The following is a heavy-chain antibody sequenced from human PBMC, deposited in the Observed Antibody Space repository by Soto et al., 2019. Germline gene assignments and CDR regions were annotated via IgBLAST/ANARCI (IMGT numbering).Heavy chain of an antibody. CDR3: GRDTSGLDY. Sequence: QVQLVQSGAEVKKPGASVKVSCQASGYTFASHYIHWVRQAPGQGLEWMGVINPNGGNTRYAQRFQDRLTLTTDTPTNTVYLDLSRLSSDDKAVYYCGRDTSGLDYWGQGTLVTVSS. V-gene: IGHV1-46*01. CDR1: GYTFASHY. CDR2: INPNGGNT. J-gene: IGHJ4*02.